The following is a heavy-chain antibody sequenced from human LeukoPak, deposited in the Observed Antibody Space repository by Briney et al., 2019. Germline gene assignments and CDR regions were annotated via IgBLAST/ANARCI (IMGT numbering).Heavy chain of an antibody. D-gene: IGHD3-22*01. Sequence: SETLSLTCTVSGGSISSGDYYWSWIRQPPGKGLEWIGYIYYSGSTYYNPSLKSRVTISVDTSKNQFSLKLSSVTAADTAVYYCARTREKGGYYYHDAFDIWGQGTMVTVSS. V-gene: IGHV4-30-4*01. CDR3: ARTREKGGYYYHDAFDI. CDR2: IYYSGST. J-gene: IGHJ3*02. CDR1: GGSISSGDYY.